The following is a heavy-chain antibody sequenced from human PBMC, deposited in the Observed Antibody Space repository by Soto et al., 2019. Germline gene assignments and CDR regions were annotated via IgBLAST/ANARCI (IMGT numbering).Heavy chain of an antibody. CDR1: GFTFGDYA. Sequence: GGSLRLSCTASGFTFGDYAMSWFRQAPGKGLEWVGFIRSKAYGGTTEYAASVKGRFTISRDDSKSIAYLQMNSLKTEDTAVYYCTRGSVLRFLETLPYFDYWGQGTLVTGSS. V-gene: IGHV3-49*03. CDR3: TRGSVLRFLETLPYFDY. D-gene: IGHD3-3*01. CDR2: IRSKAYGGTT. J-gene: IGHJ4*02.